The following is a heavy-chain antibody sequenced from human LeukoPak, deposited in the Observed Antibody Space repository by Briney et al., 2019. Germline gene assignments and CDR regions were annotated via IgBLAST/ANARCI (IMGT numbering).Heavy chain of an antibody. CDR2: ISSSGRTI. J-gene: IGHJ6*03. Sequence: GGSLRLSCEASEFTFSRHSMNWVRQSPGKGLEWVSYISSSGRTIYYADSVKGRFTISRDNVKNSVDLQMNSLRAEGTAIYYCASRTGSTGYYYYMDVWGNGTTVTVSS. D-gene: IGHD1-7*01. V-gene: IGHV3-48*04. CDR1: EFTFSRHS. CDR3: ASRTGSTGYYYYMDV.